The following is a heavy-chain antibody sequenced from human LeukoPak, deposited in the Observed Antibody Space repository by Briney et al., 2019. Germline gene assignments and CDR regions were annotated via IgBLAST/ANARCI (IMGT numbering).Heavy chain of an antibody. CDR1: GFTFSSYA. V-gene: IGHV3-64*01. CDR2: ISSNAGAT. D-gene: IGHD6-19*01. J-gene: IGHJ4*02. CDR3: ARALPYTSGWYGGGGLDY. Sequence: PGGSLRLSCTASGFTFSSYAMHWVRQAPGKGLEYVSAISSNAGATHYANSVKGRFTISRDNSENTLYLQMGGLRAEDMAVYYCARALPYTSGWYGGGGLDYWGQGTLVTVSS.